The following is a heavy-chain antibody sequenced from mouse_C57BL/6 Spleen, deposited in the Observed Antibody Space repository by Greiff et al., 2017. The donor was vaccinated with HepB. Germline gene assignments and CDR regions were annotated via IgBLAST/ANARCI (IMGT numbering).Heavy chain of an antibody. CDR1: GFTFSSYA. J-gene: IGHJ1*03. CDR2: ISSGGDYI. CDR3: TRESYGSRNWYFDV. D-gene: IGHD1-1*01. V-gene: IGHV5-9-1*02. Sequence: EVKLVESGEGLVKPGGSLKLSCAASGFTFSSYAMSWVRQTPEKRLEWVAYISSGGDYIYYADTVKGRFTISRDNARNTLYLQMSSLKSEDTAMYYCTRESYGSRNWYFDVWGTGTTVTVSS.